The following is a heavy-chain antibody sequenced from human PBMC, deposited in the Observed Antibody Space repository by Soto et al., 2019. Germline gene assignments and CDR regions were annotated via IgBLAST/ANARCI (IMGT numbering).Heavy chain of an antibody. CDR3: ARETQPLDRDYYGMDV. J-gene: IGHJ6*02. V-gene: IGHV1-69*01. Sequence: QVQLVQSGAEVKKPGSSVKVSCKASGGTFSSYAISWVRQAPGQGLEWMGGIIPIFGTANYAQKFQGRVTITADESTSTAYMELSSLRSEDTAVYYCARETQPLDRDYYGMDVWGQGTTVTVSS. D-gene: IGHD6-13*01. CDR2: IIPIFGTA. CDR1: GGTFSSYA.